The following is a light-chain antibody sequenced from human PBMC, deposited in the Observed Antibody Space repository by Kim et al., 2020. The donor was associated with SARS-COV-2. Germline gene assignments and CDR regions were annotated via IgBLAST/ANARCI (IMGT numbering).Light chain of an antibody. CDR3: ATWDGSLSGPV. J-gene: IGLJ7*01. Sequence: SVLAQPPSASGTPGQRVTISCSGSSSNIGSNFVYWYQQFSGTAPKLLIFRDNQRPSGVPDRFSGSKSGTSASLAISGLRSEDEADYYCATWDGSLSGPVFGGGTQLTVL. CDR1: SSNIGSNF. V-gene: IGLV1-47*01. CDR2: RDN.